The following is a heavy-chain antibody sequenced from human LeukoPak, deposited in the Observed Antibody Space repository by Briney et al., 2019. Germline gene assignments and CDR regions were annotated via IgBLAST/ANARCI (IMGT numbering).Heavy chain of an antibody. V-gene: IGHV1-18*01. CDR2: ISAYNGNT. J-gene: IGHJ4*02. Sequence: ASVKVSCKAPGYTFTSYGISWVRQAPGQGLEWMGWISAYNGNTNYAQKLQGRVTMTTDTSTSTAYMELRSLRSDDTAVYYCARDRLSQYSSSWSTDYWGQGTLVTVSS. CDR3: ARDRLSQYSSSWSTDY. D-gene: IGHD6-13*01. CDR1: GYTFTSYG.